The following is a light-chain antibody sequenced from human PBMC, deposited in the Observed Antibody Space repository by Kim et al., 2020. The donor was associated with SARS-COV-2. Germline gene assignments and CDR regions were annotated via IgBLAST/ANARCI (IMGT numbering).Light chain of an antibody. J-gene: IGLJ1*01. V-gene: IGLV2-14*03. CDR3: SAYTTGRRYV. CDR1: SSDVGGHNY. Sequence: QSALTQPASVSGSPGQSITISCTGTSSDVGGHNYVSWYQQHPGKAPKLMIYDVSKRPSGVSNRFSGSKSGYTASLTISGLQAEDEADYYCSAYTTGRRYVFGTGTKVTVL. CDR2: DVS.